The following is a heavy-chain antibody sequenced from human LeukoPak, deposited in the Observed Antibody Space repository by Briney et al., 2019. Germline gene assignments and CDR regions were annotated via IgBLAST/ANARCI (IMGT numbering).Heavy chain of an antibody. CDR1: GFTFSDYY. CDR3: ARAPNYGHSYYFDY. V-gene: IGHV3-11*01. J-gene: IGHJ4*02. Sequence: GGSLRLSCAASGFTFSDYYMSWIRQAPGKGLEWVSYIRSSANTIYYAGSVKGRFTISRDNAKNSLFLQMNSLRAEDTAVYFCARAPNYGHSYYFDYWGQGTLVTVSS. CDR2: IRSSANTI. D-gene: IGHD4/OR15-4a*01.